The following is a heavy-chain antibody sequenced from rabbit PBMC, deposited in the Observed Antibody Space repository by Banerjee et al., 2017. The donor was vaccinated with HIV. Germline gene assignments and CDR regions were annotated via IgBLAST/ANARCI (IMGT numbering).Heavy chain of an antibody. CDR1: GFYLSSRYY. CDR2: VYAGSSGST. D-gene: IGHD4-2*01. Sequence: QEQLEESGGDLVKPEGSLTLTCTASGFYLSSRYYMCWVRQAPGKGLEWVACVYAGSSGSTYYASWAKGRFTISSHNAQNTLYLQLNSLTAADTATYFCARDYGGSGDGRITFNLWGPGTLVTVS. V-gene: IGHV1S45*01. CDR3: ARDYGGSGDGRITFNL. J-gene: IGHJ4*01.